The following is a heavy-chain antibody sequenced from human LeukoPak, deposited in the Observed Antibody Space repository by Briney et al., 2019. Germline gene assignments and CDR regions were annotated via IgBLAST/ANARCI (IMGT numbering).Heavy chain of an antibody. V-gene: IGHV4-31*03. Sequence: PSETLSLTCTVSGGAISSGGYYWSWIRQHPGKGREWIGYIYYSGSTCYNPSLKSRVTISVDTSKNQFSLKLSSVTAADTAVYYCARAGGQQLVFDYWGQGTLVTVSS. CDR2: IYYSGST. CDR3: ARAGGQQLVFDY. D-gene: IGHD6-13*01. CDR1: GGAISSGGYY. J-gene: IGHJ4*02.